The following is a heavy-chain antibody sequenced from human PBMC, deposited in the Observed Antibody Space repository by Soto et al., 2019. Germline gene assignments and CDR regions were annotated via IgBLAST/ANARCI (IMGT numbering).Heavy chain of an antibody. Sequence: QVQLVQSGAEVKKPGSSVKVSCKASGGTFNSYAISWVRQAPGQGLEWMGGIIPIFGTAKYAQKFQGRVTITADESTSTAYMELSSLRSEDTAVYYCARTMRYYYDSSGQSAWFDPWGQGTLVTVSS. V-gene: IGHV1-69*12. CDR3: ARTMRYYYDSSGQSAWFDP. D-gene: IGHD3-22*01. CDR2: IIPIFGTA. CDR1: GGTFNSYA. J-gene: IGHJ5*02.